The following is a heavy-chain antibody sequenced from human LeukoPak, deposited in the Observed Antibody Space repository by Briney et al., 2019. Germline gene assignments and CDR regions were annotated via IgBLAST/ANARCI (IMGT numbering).Heavy chain of an antibody. CDR3: ARDRYSSPVRWFDP. J-gene: IGHJ5*02. Sequence: PSETLSLTCAVYGGSFSGYYWSWIRQPPGEGREWMGEINHSGSTNYNPPLKSRVTISVDTSKNQFSLKLSSATAADTAVYYCARDRYSSPVRWFDPWGQGTLVTVSS. D-gene: IGHD6-13*01. CDR2: INHSGST. CDR1: GGSFSGYY. V-gene: IGHV4-34*01.